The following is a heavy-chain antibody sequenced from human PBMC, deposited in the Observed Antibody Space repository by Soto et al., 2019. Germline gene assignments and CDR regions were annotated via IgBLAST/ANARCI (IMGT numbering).Heavy chain of an antibody. CDR1: GFTFTNAW. Sequence: PGGSLRLSCRTSGFTFTNAWMNWVRLTAGNGLEWVGRIKSKSDGETAEYAAPVKGRFIISRDDSTDTLYLEMNNLTSEDSAVYYCTTIVLVQFDRWGQGVLVTVSS. J-gene: IGHJ5*02. D-gene: IGHD3-22*01. CDR2: IKSKSDGETA. V-gene: IGHV3-15*01. CDR3: TTIVLVQFDR.